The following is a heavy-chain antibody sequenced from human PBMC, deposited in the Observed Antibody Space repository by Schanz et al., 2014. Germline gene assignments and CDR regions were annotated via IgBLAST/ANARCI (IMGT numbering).Heavy chain of an antibody. V-gene: IGHV3-23*01. J-gene: IGHJ4*02. CDR3: AKQIHYDILAVTRN. D-gene: IGHD3-9*01. CDR2: ISGSGGST. Sequence: EVQLLDSGGGLVQPGGSLRLSCAASGFTFSTYAMSWVRQAPGKGLEWVSAISGSGGSTYYADSVKGQYTISRENYKNTLYLQMNSLRAEDTAIYYCAKQIHYDILAVTRNWGQGTLVTVSS. CDR1: GFTFSTYA.